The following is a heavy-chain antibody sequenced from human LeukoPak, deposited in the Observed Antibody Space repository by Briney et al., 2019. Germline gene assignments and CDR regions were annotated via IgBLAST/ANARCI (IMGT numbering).Heavy chain of an antibody. J-gene: IGHJ6*03. D-gene: IGHD3-10*01. CDR2: ISAYNGNT. CDR1: GYTFTSYG. V-gene: IGHV1-18*01. CDR3: ARDSVYYYYMDV. Sequence: ASVKVSCKASGYTFTSYGISWVRQAPGQGREGMGWISAYNGNTDYAQKLQGRVTMTPDTSTSTAYMELRSLRSDDTAVYYCARDSVYYYYMDVWGKGTTVTVSS.